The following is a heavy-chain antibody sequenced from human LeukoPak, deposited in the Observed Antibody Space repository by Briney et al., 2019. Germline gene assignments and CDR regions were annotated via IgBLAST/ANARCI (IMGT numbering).Heavy chain of an antibody. CDR3: AKDRLASPQFDY. D-gene: IGHD6-25*01. V-gene: IGHV3-23*01. Sequence: GGSMRLSCAASGFTLSSYAMSWVRQAPGKGLEWVSAISGSGGSTYYADSVKGRFTISRDNSKNTLYLQMNSLRAEDTAVYYCAKDRLASPQFDYWGQGTLVTVSS. CDR2: ISGSGGST. J-gene: IGHJ4*02. CDR1: GFTLSSYA.